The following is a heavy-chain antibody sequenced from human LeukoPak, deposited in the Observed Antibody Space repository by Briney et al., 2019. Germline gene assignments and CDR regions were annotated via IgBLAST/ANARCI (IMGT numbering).Heavy chain of an antibody. CDR2: ISDSGDST. CDR3: AKSHSVGYRGYFDY. J-gene: IGHJ4*02. V-gene: IGHV3-23*01. D-gene: IGHD5-12*01. Sequence: GGSLRLSCAASGFTFTTYAMSWVRQAPGQGLEWISTISDSGDSTYYADSVKGRFTISRDNSKNTLYVQMNRLRAEDTAVYYCAKSHSVGYRGYFDYWGQGTLVTVSS. CDR1: GFTFTTYA.